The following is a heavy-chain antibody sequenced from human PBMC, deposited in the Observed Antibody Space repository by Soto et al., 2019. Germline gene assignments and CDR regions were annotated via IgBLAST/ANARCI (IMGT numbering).Heavy chain of an antibody. CDR2: ISYDGSNK. Sequence: QVQLVESGGGVVQPGRSLRLSCAASGFTFSSYGMHWVRQAPGKGLEWVAVISYDGSNKYYADSVKGRFTISRDNSKNTLYLHMNSLRAEDTAVYYCAKDVLAYCGGDCYGGHTFDSLGQGTLVTVSS. CDR1: GFTFSSYG. J-gene: IGHJ4*02. D-gene: IGHD2-21*02. V-gene: IGHV3-30*18. CDR3: AKDVLAYCGGDCYGGHTFDS.